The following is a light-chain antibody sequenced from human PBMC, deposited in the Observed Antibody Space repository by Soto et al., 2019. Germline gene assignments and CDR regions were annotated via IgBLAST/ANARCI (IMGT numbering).Light chain of an antibody. CDR1: SSDVGNYNY. Sequence: QSVLTQPRSVSGSPRQSVTISCTGTSSDVGNYNYVSWYQQHPGKAPKLMIYDVNKRPSGVPDRFSGSKSGNTASLTISGLQAEDEADYYCCSYAGRYALWVFGGGTQLTVL. V-gene: IGLV2-11*01. CDR3: CSYAGRYALWV. J-gene: IGLJ3*02. CDR2: DVN.